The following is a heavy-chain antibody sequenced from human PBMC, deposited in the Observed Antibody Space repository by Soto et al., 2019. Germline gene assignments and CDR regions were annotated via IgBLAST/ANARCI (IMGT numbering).Heavy chain of an antibody. CDR1: GGSISSYY. CDR2: IYYSGST. V-gene: IGHV4-59*01. J-gene: IGHJ4*02. D-gene: IGHD3-22*01. Sequence: SSETLSLTCTVSGGSISSYYWSWIRQPPGKGLEWIGYIYYSGSTNYNPSLKSRVTISVDTSKNQFSLKLSSVTAADTAVYYCAREASSGYFQYYFDYWGQGTLVTVSS. CDR3: AREASSGYFQYYFDY.